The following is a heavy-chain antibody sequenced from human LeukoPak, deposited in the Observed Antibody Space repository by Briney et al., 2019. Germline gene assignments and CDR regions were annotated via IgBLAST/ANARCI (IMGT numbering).Heavy chain of an antibody. Sequence: SETLSITCAVYGGSFSGYYWSWIRQPPGKGLEWIGEINHSGSTNYNPSLKSRVTISVDTSKNQFSLKLSSVTAADTAVYYCARDSQSGVGATDIDYWGQGTLVTVSS. V-gene: IGHV4-34*01. J-gene: IGHJ4*02. CDR1: GGSFSGYY. CDR2: INHSGST. D-gene: IGHD1-26*01. CDR3: ARDSQSGVGATDIDY.